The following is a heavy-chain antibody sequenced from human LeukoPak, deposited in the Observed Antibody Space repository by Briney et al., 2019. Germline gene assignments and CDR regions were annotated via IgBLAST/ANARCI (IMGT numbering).Heavy chain of an antibody. CDR3: ATATLEYSSGWGNSFDP. Sequence: GPSVKLSCKASGYTFTGYYMHWVRQAPGQGLEWMGWINPNSGGTNYAQKLQGKVTMTRDTSISTAYMELSRLRSDDTAVNYCATATLEYSSGWGNSFDPWGQGTLVTVSS. D-gene: IGHD6-19*01. J-gene: IGHJ5*02. CDR1: GYTFTGYY. V-gene: IGHV1-2*02. CDR2: INPNSGGT.